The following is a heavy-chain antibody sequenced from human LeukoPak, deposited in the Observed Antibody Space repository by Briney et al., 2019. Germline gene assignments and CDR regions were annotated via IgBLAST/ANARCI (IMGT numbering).Heavy chain of an antibody. D-gene: IGHD3-22*01. V-gene: IGHV3-7*01. Sequence: GGSLRLSCATSGFTLSSYSMNWVRQAPGKGLEWVANIKQDGSEKYYVDSVKGRFTISRDNAKNSLSLQMNSLRAEDTAVYYCARSDSAFDIWGQGTMVTVSS. J-gene: IGHJ3*02. CDR1: GFTLSSYS. CDR2: IKQDGSEK. CDR3: ARSDSAFDI.